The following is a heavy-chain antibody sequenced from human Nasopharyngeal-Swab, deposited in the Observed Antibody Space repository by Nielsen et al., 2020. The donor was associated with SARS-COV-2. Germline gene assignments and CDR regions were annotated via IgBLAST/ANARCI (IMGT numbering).Heavy chain of an antibody. V-gene: IGHV3-15*01. J-gene: IGHJ4*02. Sequence: GESLKISCAASGFTFGNAWMSWVRQAPGKGLEWVGRIKSKTDGGTTDYAAPVKGRFTISRDDSKNTLYLQMNSLKTEDTAVYYCTARSYYFDYWGQGTLVTVSS. D-gene: IGHD6-19*01. CDR2: IKSKTDGGTT. CDR1: GFTFGNAW. CDR3: TARSYYFDY.